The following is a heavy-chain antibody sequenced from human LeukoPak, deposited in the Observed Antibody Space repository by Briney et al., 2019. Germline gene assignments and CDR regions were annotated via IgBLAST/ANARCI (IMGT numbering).Heavy chain of an antibody. CDR2: ISWDGGST. CDR3: AKGPHRLIQVTTYCGGDCYLFDY. J-gene: IGHJ4*02. V-gene: IGHV3-43D*03. CDR1: GFTFDDYA. Sequence: GGSLRLSCAASGFTFDDYAMHWVRQAPGKGLEWVSHISWDGGSTYYAGSVKGRFTISRDNGKNSLYLQMNSLRAEDTALYYCAKGPHRLIQVTTYCGGDCYLFDYWGQGTLVTVSS. D-gene: IGHD2-21*02.